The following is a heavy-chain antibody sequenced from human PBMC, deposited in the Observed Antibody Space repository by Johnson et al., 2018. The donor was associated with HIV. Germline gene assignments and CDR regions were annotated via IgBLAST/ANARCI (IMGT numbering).Heavy chain of an antibody. D-gene: IGHD6-19*01. Sequence: VQLVESGGGLVKPGGSLRLSCAASGFTVSSNYMSWVRQAPGKGLEWVAKIKQDGSEKYYVDSVKGRFTISRENSKNTLYLQMNSLRAEDTAVYYCLSQWLVRNAFDIWGQGTMVTVSS. CDR2: IKQDGSEK. J-gene: IGHJ3*02. V-gene: IGHV3-7*01. CDR3: LSQWLVRNAFDI. CDR1: GFTVSSNY.